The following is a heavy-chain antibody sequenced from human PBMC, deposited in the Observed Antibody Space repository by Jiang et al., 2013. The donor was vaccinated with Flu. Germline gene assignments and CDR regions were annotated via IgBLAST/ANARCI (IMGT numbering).Heavy chain of an antibody. Sequence: GPGLVKPSETLSLTCTVSGGSISSSSYYWGWIRQPPGRGLEWIGSIYYSGSTYYNPSLKSRVTISVDTSKNQFSLKLTSVTAADTAVYYCARRSLPKRFFDYWGQGTLVTVSS. CDR3: ARRSLPKRFFDY. CDR2: IYYSGST. CDR1: GGSISSSSYY. V-gene: IGHV4-39*01. J-gene: IGHJ4*02.